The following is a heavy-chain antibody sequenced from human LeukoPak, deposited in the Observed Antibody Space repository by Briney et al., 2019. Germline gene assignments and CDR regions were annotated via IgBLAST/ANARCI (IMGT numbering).Heavy chain of an antibody. CDR2: IRPDGHNK. Sequence: GGSLRLSCASSGFIFIGYGMHWVRQAPGKGPEWVAFIRPDGHNKYYADSVKGRFMISRDNSKNTVDLQMNSLRGDDTAMYYCAKEGAASWDVDVWGKGTTVTVSS. V-gene: IGHV3-30*02. D-gene: IGHD3-3*02. J-gene: IGHJ6*04. CDR3: AKEGAASWDVDV. CDR1: GFIFIGYG.